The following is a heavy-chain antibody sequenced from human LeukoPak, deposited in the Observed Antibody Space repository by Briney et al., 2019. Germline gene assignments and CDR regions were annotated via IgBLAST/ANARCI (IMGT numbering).Heavy chain of an antibody. CDR1: GGSISSSSYY. CDR2: IYYNGNT. CDR3: SRRPTGGYSRFLL. V-gene: IGHV4-39*01. D-gene: IGHD3-22*01. Sequence: SETLSLTCTVSGGSISSSSYYWGWIRQPPGRGLEWIGNIYYNGNTYYNPSLKSRVTISVDTSKNQFSLKLSSVTAADTALYYCSRRPTGGYSRFLLWGQGTLVTVSS. J-gene: IGHJ4*02.